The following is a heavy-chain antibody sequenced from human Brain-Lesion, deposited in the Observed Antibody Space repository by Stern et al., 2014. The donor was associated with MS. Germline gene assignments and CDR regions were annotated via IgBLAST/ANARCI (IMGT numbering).Heavy chain of an antibody. V-gene: IGHV3-30*18. Sequence: QVQLVESGGGVVPPGRPLILSCAASGFTFSSFGMHWVRQAPGKGLEWVAGISYDGSDKYYADSVKGRFTISRDNSKNTLYMEMNSLKVDDTAVYYCAKDRYWLRYVFDYWGRGSLVTVSS. CDR3: AKDRYWLRYVFDY. J-gene: IGHJ4*02. D-gene: IGHD3-16*02. CDR2: ISYDGSDK. CDR1: GFTFSSFG.